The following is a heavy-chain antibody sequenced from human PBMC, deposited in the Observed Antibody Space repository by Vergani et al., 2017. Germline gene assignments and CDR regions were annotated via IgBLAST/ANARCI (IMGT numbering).Heavy chain of an antibody. Sequence: EVQLVESGGVVVQPGGSLRLSCAASGFTFDDYTMHWVRQAPGKGLEWVSLISWDGGSTYYADSVKDRFTISRDNSKNSLYLQMNSLRTEDTALYYCAKVIMEQWLCCIDYWGQGTLVTVSS. J-gene: IGHJ4*02. CDR3: AKVIMEQWLCCIDY. CDR2: ISWDGGST. CDR1: GFTFDDYT. V-gene: IGHV3-43*01. D-gene: IGHD6-19*01.